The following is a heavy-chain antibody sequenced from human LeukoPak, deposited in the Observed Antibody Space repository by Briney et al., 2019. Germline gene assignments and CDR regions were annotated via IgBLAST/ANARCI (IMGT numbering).Heavy chain of an antibody. Sequence: SVKVSCKASGGTFSSYAISWVRQAPGQGLEWMGGIIPIFGTANYAQKFQGRVTITTDESTSTAYMELSGLRSEDTAVYYCARGLRYFDWLPPPHWGQGTLVTVSS. V-gene: IGHV1-69*05. CDR1: GGTFSSYA. CDR3: ARGLRYFDWLPPPH. J-gene: IGHJ4*02. D-gene: IGHD3-9*01. CDR2: IIPIFGTA.